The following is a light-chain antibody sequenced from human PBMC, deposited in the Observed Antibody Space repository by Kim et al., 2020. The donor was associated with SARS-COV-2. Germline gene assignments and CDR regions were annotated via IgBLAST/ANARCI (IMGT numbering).Light chain of an antibody. CDR2: GVG. CDR1: SSDIGGYNH. J-gene: IGLJ2*01. V-gene: IGLV2-14*03. Sequence: QSALTQPASVSGSPGQSITISCTGTSSDIGGYNHVSWYQQHPGKAPKLLIWGVGEWPSWVSHRFSGSKSANTASLTISGLQAEDEADYYCSSYTSTNTVIFGGGTKVTVL. CDR3: SSYTSTNTVI.